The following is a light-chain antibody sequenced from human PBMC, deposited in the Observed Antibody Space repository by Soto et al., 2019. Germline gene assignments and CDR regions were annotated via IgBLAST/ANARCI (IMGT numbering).Light chain of an antibody. CDR3: QQYYSTPIT. Sequence: DIVMTQSPDSLAVSLGERAIINCKSSQTIFYSPNNYNYLAWYQQTPGQPPKLLIYWASTRESGVPDRFRSSGSGTDFTLTIDSLQAEDVAVYYCQQYYSTPITFGQGTRLEIK. CDR1: QTIFYSPNNYNY. CDR2: WAS. V-gene: IGKV4-1*01. J-gene: IGKJ5*01.